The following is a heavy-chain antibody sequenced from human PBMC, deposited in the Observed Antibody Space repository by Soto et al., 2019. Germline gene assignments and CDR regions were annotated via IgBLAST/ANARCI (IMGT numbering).Heavy chain of an antibody. CDR3: ARSATLFLYFDY. D-gene: IGHD2-21*01. CDR1: GYSFTSYY. CDR2: INPSGGST. Sequence: ASVKVSCKASGYSFTSYYMHWVRQAPGQGLEWMGIINPSGGSTSYAQKFQGRVTMTRDTSTSTVYMELSSLRSEDTAVYYCARSATLFLYFDYWGQGTLVTVSS. J-gene: IGHJ4*02. V-gene: IGHV1-46*01.